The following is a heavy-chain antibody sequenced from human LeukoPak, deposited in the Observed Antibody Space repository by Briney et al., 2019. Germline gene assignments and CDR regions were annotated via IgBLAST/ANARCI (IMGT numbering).Heavy chain of an antibody. CDR3: ARAGTSSWYLDY. D-gene: IGHD6-13*01. Sequence: SETLSLTCTVSGGSISSSSYYWSWIRQPPGKGLEWIGYIYYSGSTNYNPSLKSRVTISVDTSKNQFSLKLTSVTAADTAVYYCARAGTSSWYLDYWGQGTLVTVSS. J-gene: IGHJ4*02. CDR1: GGSISSSSYY. V-gene: IGHV4-61*01. CDR2: IYYSGST.